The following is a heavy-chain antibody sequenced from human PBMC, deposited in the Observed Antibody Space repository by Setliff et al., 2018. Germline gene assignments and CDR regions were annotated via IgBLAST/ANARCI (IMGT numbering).Heavy chain of an antibody. Sequence: PSETLSLTCNVSGDSISAASIMAWIRQPPGKGLEFIGYVFYNGAAKYDPSLKSRVTMSVDTSKTQLSLKLRSVTAADTAVYFCARGGTYRYFDYWGQGTLVTVSS. CDR2: VFYNGAA. CDR1: GDSISAAS. J-gene: IGHJ4*02. CDR3: ARGGTYRYFDY. V-gene: IGHV4-59*01.